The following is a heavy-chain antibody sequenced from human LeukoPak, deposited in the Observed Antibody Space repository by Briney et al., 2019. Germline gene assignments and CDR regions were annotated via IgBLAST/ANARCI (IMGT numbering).Heavy chain of an antibody. CDR1: GFTFSSYA. CDR2: IGGSGGST. Sequence: PGESLRLSCAASGFTFSSYAMSWVRQAPGKGLEWVSSIGGSGGSTYYADSVKGRFTISRNNSKNTLYLQMNSLRAEDTAVYYCAKVETAAAATLRGFDYWGQGILVTVSS. V-gene: IGHV3-23*01. J-gene: IGHJ4*02. CDR3: AKVETAAAATLRGFDY. D-gene: IGHD6-13*01.